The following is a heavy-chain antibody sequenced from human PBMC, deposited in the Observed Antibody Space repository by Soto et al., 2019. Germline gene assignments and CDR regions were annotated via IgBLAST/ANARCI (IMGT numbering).Heavy chain of an antibody. CDR1: GVSITNTNW. D-gene: IGHD2-2*01. CDR2: SFHSGST. J-gene: IGHJ5*02. CDR3: ARVAQGKCSGSRCYRWFDP. Sequence: KPSETLSLTCAISGVSITNTNWWTWVRQPPGTGLEWIGESFHSGSTNYNPSLKNRVTMSVDKSRNEFSLKVTSVTAADTATYYCARVAQGKCSGSRCYRWFDPWGQGTLVTVSS. V-gene: IGHV4-4*02.